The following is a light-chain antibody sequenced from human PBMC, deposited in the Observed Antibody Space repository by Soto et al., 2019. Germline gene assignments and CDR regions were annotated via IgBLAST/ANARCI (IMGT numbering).Light chain of an antibody. CDR2: EVN. CDR1: SSDVETSNI. J-gene: IGLJ2*01. Sequence: QSALTQPASVSGSPGQSITISCAGTSSDVETSNIVSWYQHHPGKAPKVIIYEVNNLPSGVSDRFSGSRSGNTASLTISGLQDEAEADSYCCSYAGSSTLVIGGGTKLTVL. V-gene: IGLV2-23*02. CDR3: CSYAGSSTLV.